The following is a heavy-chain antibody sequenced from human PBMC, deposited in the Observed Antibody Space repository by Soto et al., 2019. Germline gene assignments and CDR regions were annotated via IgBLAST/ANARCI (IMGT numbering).Heavy chain of an antibody. J-gene: IGHJ4*01. Sequence: SETLSLTCTVSGGSINDYYWSWTRQPPGKGLEWIAYGLRPDYTGYNPSLRNRFTISSDTSKNQFSLRLISVTAADTAVYYCVAGPDRAKSAYWGQGTLVTVSS. CDR2: GLRPDYT. CDR1: GGSINDYY. CDR3: VAGPDRAKSAY. V-gene: IGHV4-59*01.